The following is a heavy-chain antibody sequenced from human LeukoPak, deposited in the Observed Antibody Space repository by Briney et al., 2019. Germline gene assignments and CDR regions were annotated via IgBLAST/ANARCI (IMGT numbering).Heavy chain of an antibody. D-gene: IGHD7-27*01. J-gene: IGHJ4*02. CDR2: ISGSGSKT. CDR3: AKDEAEGDYWGQGTLLDH. CDR1: GFTLSSYA. Sequence: GWALRLSRAASGFTLSSYAMSGVRQAPGKGREWVSAISGSGSKTYYADSVNGRFTISRDNSKNPLYLQMNSLRAEDTAVYHCAKDEAEGDYWGQGTLLDHWGQGTLVSVSS. V-gene: IGHV3-23*01.